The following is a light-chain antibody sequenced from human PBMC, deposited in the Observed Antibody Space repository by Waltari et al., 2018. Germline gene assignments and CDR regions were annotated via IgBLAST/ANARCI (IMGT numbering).Light chain of an antibody. J-gene: IGKJ1*01. Sequence: DIVMTQSPDSLAVSLGERATIHCKSRQSVLSSSNNKNYLVWYQQKPGQPPQLLIYWASTRESGVPDRFTGSGSGTDFTLTISSLQAEDVAVYYCQQFYNTPWTFGQGTKVEIK. V-gene: IGKV4-1*01. CDR3: QQFYNTPWT. CDR1: QSVLSSSNNKNY. CDR2: WAS.